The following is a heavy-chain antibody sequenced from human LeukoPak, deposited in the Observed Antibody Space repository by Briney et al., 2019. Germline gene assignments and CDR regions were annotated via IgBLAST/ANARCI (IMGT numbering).Heavy chain of an antibody. CDR1: GGTFSSYA. J-gene: IGHJ6*03. CDR2: IIPIFGTA. Sequence: ASVKVSCKASGGTFSSYAISWVRQAPGQGLEWMGGIIPIFGTANYAQKFQGRVTITTDESTSTAYMELSNLRSEDTAVYYCARAAEWFGDDNYYYMDVWGKGTTVTVSS. V-gene: IGHV1-69*05. D-gene: IGHD3-10*01. CDR3: ARAAEWFGDDNYYYMDV.